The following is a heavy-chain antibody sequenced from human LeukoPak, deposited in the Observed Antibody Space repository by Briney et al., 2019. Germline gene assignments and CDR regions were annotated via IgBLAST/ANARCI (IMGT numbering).Heavy chain of an antibody. CDR2: INHSGST. Sequence: SETLSLTCAVYGVSFSGYYWSWIRQPPGKGLEWIGEINHSGSTNYNPSPKSRVTISVDTSKNQFSLKLSSVTAADTAVYYCARGQSVKWFGEFTAGFDPWGQGTLVTVSS. CDR1: GVSFSGYY. CDR3: ARGQSVKWFGEFTAGFDP. V-gene: IGHV4-34*01. D-gene: IGHD3-10*01. J-gene: IGHJ5*02.